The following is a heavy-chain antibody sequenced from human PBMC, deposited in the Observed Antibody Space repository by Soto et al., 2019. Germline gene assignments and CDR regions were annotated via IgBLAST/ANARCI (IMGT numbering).Heavy chain of an antibody. J-gene: IGHJ6*03. D-gene: IGHD2-2*01. Sequence: SETLSLTCAVYGGSFSGYYWSWIRQPPGKGLEWIGEINHSGSTNYNPSLKSRVTISVDTSKNQFSLKLSSVTAADTAVYYCARGVLVVVVPAAPVMDVWGKGTTVIGSS. CDR2: INHSGST. V-gene: IGHV4-34*01. CDR1: GGSFSGYY. CDR3: ARGVLVVVVPAAPVMDV.